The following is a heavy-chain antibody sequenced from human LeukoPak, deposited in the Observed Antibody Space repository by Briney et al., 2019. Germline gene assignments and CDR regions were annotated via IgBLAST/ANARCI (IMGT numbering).Heavy chain of an antibody. CDR2: INPNSGGT. CDR3: ARDEMATISN. V-gene: IGHV1-2*02. Sequence: GASVKVSCKASGYTFTSYDINWVRQAPGQGLEWMGWINPNSGGTNYAQKFQGRVTMTRDTSISTAYMELSRLRSDDTAVYYCARDEMATISNWGQGTLVTVSS. CDR1: GYTFTSYD. J-gene: IGHJ4*02. D-gene: IGHD5-24*01.